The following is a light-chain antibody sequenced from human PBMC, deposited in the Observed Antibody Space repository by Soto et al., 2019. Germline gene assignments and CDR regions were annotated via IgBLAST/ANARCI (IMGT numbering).Light chain of an antibody. CDR3: QQRSNWPKT. V-gene: IGKV3-11*01. J-gene: IGKJ1*01. Sequence: EIVMTQSPATVSVSPGERATLACRASQSVTSNLAWYQQKPGQAPRLLMYGASNRATGIPARFSGSGSGTDFTLTISSLEPEDFAVYYCQQRSNWPKTFGQGTKVDIK. CDR2: GAS. CDR1: QSVTSN.